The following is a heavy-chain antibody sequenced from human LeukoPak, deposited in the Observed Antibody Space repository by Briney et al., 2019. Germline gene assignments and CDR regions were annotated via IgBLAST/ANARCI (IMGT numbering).Heavy chain of an antibody. V-gene: IGHV3-21*01. Sequence: GGSLRLSCADSGFTFSNYNMNWVRQAPGKGLECISGFSGSGGSTYYADSVKGRFTISRDNAKNSLYLQMNSLRAEDTAVYYCAREAGVAALWRGGYFDYWGQGTLVTVSS. D-gene: IGHD6-6*01. CDR1: GFTFSNYN. CDR3: AREAGVAALWRGGYFDY. CDR2: FSGSGGST. J-gene: IGHJ4*02.